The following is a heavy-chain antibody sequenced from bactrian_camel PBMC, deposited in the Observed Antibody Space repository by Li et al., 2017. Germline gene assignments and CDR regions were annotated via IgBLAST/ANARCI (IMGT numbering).Heavy chain of an antibody. V-gene: IGHV3S1*01. D-gene: IGHD6*01. CDR1: ENTHNYYL. Sequence: HVQLVESGGGSVQAGGSLRLSCAASENTHNYYLMAWFRQAPGKEREGVAAIRRDGGETWYAASVRGRFTISRDSAKNTVYQQMNNLQPEDTATYYCAEGRGSRGEHCTPSTTGARGPRSPSP. J-gene: IGHJ4*01. CDR2: IRRDGGET. CDR3: AEGRGSRGEHCTPSTT.